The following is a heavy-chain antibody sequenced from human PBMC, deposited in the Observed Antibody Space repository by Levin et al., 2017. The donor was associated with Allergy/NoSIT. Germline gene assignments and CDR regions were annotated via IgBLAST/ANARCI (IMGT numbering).Heavy chain of an antibody. D-gene: IGHD6-13*01. CDR2: ISYDGSNK. V-gene: IGHV3-30*04. CDR1: GFTFSSYA. CDR3: ARDGSGYSSSWYVPYFDY. J-gene: IGHJ4*02. Sequence: PGGSLRLSCAASGFTFSSYAMHWVRQAPGKGLEWVAVISYDGSNKYYADSVKGRFTISRDNSKNTLYLQMNSLRAEDTAVYYCARDGSGYSSSWYVPYFDYWGQGTLVTVSS.